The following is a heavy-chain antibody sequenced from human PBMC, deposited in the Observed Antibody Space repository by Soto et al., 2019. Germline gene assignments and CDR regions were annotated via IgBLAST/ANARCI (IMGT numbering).Heavy chain of an antibody. CDR3: AREGPLRNIHDAFDI. CDR2: ISAYNGNT. V-gene: IGHV1-18*01. Sequence: ASVTVSCKTSGYTFTSYGIIWVRQAPGQGLEWMGWISAYNGNTNYAQKLQGRVTMTTDTSTSTAYMELRSLRSDDTAVYYCAREGPLRNIHDAFDIWGQGTMVTVSS. CDR1: GYTFTSYG. J-gene: IGHJ3*02. D-gene: IGHD4-17*01.